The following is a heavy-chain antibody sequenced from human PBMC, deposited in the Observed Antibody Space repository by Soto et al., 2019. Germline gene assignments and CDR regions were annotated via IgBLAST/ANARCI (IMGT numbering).Heavy chain of an antibody. CDR3: ARSQQQLVFNTLYYYGMDV. V-gene: IGHV4-34*01. D-gene: IGHD6-13*01. CDR1: GGCFSGYY. J-gene: IGHJ6*02. Sequence: PSETLSLTCAVYGGCFSGYYWSWIRQPPGKGLEWIGEINHSGSTNYNPSLKSRVTISVDTSKNQFSLKLSSVTAADTAVYYCARSQQQLVFNTLYYYGMDVWGQGTTVTVSS. CDR2: INHSGST.